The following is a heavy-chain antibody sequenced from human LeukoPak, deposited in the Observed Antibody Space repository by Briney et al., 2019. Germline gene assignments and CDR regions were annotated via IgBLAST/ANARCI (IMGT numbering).Heavy chain of an antibody. CDR3: ARRVDYYYGMDV. J-gene: IGHJ6*04. CDR1: GYTFTGYY. Sequence: ASVKVSCKASGYTFTGYYMHWVRQAPGQGLEWMGWINPNSGGTNYAQKFQGRVTMTRDTSISTAYMELSRLRSDDTAVYYCARRVDYYYGMDVWGKGTTVTVSS. V-gene: IGHV1-2*02. CDR2: INPNSGGT.